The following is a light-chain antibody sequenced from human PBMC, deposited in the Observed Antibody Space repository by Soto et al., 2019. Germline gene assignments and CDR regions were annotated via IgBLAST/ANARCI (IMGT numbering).Light chain of an antibody. CDR2: DVS. J-gene: IGKJ1*01. Sequence: EIVLTQSPGTLSLSPGERATLSCRSSHSVSSNYLAWYQQKPGQAPRLLIYDVSSRATGIPDRFSGSGSGTAFTLTISRLEPGDFAVYYCQQYGISPTFGQGTKVEIK. CDR1: HSVSSNY. V-gene: IGKV3-20*01. CDR3: QQYGISPT.